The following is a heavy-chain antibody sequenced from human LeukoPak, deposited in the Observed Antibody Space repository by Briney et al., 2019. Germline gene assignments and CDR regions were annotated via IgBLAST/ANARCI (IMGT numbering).Heavy chain of an antibody. J-gene: IGHJ4*02. CDR2: INHSGCT. Sequence: SETLSLTCAVYGGSFSGYYWSWIRQPPGKGLEWIGEINHSGCTNYNPSLKSRVTISVDTSKNQFSLKLSSVTAADTAVYYCARNAGTMVRGVIPYYFDYWGQGTLVTVSS. CDR1: GGSFSGYY. CDR3: ARNAGTMVRGVIPYYFDY. D-gene: IGHD3-10*01. V-gene: IGHV4-34*01.